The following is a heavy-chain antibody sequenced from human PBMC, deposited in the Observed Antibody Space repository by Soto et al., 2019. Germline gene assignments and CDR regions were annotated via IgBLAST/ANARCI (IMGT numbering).Heavy chain of an antibody. J-gene: IGHJ4*02. V-gene: IGHV5-51*01. CDR1: GYSFTSYW. D-gene: IGHD3-22*01. CDR3: ARHRHPSDYYDSSGYSS. Sequence: AESMTISCKGSGYSFTSYWIGWVRQMPGKGLEWMGIIYPGDSDTRYSPSFQGQVTISADKSISTAYLQWSSLKASDTAMYYCARHRHPSDYYDSSGYSSRGQGTPVIVSS. CDR2: IYPGDSDT.